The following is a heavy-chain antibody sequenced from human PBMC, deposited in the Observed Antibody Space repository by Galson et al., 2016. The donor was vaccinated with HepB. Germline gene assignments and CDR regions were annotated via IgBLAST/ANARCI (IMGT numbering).Heavy chain of an antibody. Sequence: SVKVSCKASGYNFIGHYIHWVRQAPGQGLEWMGWINPNTGTTYYAQKFQGRVTMTEDMSTDTAYMELSSLTSEDTAVYFCANRDWNVGTFGLDVWGQGTTVSVSS. D-gene: IGHD1-1*01. CDR3: ANRDWNVGTFGLDV. CDR2: INPNTGTT. V-gene: IGHV1-2*02. J-gene: IGHJ6*02. CDR1: GYNFIGHY.